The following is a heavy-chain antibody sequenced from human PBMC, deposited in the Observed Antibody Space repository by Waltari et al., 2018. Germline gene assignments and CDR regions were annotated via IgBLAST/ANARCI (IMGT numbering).Heavy chain of an antibody. V-gene: IGHV4-59*01. CDR1: GGSISSYY. CDR2: IYYSGST. D-gene: IGHD1-26*01. Sequence: QVQLQESGPGLVKPSETLSLTCTVSGGSISSYYWSWIRQPPGKGLEWIGYIYYSGSTNYNPSLKSRVTISVDTSKNQFSLKLSSVTAADTAVYYCARDKGATGYYYGMDVWGQGTTVTVSS. CDR3: ARDKGATGYYYGMDV. J-gene: IGHJ6*02.